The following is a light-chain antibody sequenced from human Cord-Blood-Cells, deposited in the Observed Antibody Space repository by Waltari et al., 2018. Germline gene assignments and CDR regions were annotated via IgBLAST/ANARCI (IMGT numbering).Light chain of an antibody. CDR2: DAS. Sequence: IQMTPSCSSLSVSLGHRVTITCQASQDISNYLNWYQQKPGKAPKLLIYDASKLETGVPSRFSGSGSGTDFTCTISSLQPEDIATYYCQQYGNRPTWTFGQGTKVEI. J-gene: IGKJ1*01. CDR1: QDISNY. CDR3: QQYGNRPTWT. V-gene: IGKV1-33*01.